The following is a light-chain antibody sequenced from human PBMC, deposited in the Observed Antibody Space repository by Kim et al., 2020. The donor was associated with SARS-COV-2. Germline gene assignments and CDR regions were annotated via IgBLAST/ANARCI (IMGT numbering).Light chain of an antibody. CDR3: QQRNSWPPAVT. CDR1: QNIDTY. CDR2: DAS. J-gene: IGKJ4*01. Sequence: GERATLSCRASQNIDTYLAWYQQRPGQAPRLLVYDASNRATGVPDRVSGSGSGTDFTLTISSLEPEDFSIYYCQQRNSWPPAVTFGGGTKVDIK. V-gene: IGKV3-11*01.